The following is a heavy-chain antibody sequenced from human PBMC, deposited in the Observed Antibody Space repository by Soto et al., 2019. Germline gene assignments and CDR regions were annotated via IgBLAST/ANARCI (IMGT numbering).Heavy chain of an antibody. CDR1: GYTLTELS. Sequence: QVPLVQSGAEVKKPGASVKVSCKVSGYTLTELSMHWVRQAPGKGLEWMGGFDPEDGETIYAQKFQGRVTMTEATCTDKAYMGLSSLRSEDTAVYYCATFSGGGYRVFFWGQGTLVIVCS. CDR3: ATFSGGGYRVFF. V-gene: IGHV1-24*01. J-gene: IGHJ4*02. CDR2: FDPEDGET. D-gene: IGHD6-19*01.